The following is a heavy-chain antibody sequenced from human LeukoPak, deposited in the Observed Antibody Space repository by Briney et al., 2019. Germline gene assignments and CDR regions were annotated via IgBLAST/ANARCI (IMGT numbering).Heavy chain of an antibody. CDR1: GFTFSTYG. CDR2: LWYDGTNI. J-gene: IGHJ4*02. CDR3: ARGGYSGTYFFGY. D-gene: IGHD1-26*01. V-gene: IGHV3-33*01. Sequence: GRSLRLSCAASGFTFSTYGMHGVRQAPGKGLEGVADLWYDGTNIHYVDSVKGRFTISRDNSKSTLYLQMNSLAAEDTAVYYCARGGYSGTYFFGYWGQGTPVTVSS.